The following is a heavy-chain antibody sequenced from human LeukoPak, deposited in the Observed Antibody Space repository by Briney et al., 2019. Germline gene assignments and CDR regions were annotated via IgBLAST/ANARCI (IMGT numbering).Heavy chain of an antibody. CDR1: GDSVSSNSAA. V-gene: IGHV6-1*01. CDR2: TYYRSKWYN. J-gene: IGHJ2*01. Sequence: SQTLSLTFAISGDSVSSNSAAWNWIRQSPSRGLEWLGRTYYRSKWYNDFAVSVEGRITINPDTSKNQFSLLLSSVTPEDTALYYCASGDNLSFDLWGRGTLVTVSS. CDR3: ASGDNLSFDL.